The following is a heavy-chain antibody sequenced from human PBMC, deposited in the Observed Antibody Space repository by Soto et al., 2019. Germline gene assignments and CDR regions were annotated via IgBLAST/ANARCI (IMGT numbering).Heavy chain of an antibody. CDR1: GFTFSSYG. CDR3: ARDRVDY. Sequence: QVQLVESGGGVVQPGRSLRLSCTASGFTFSSYGMHWVRQAPGKGLEWVAVIWYDGSITYYADSVKGRFTISRDNSKNTLYLQMNNLRAEDTAVYYCARDRVDYWGRGILVTVSS. J-gene: IGHJ4*02. V-gene: IGHV3-33*01. CDR2: IWYDGSIT.